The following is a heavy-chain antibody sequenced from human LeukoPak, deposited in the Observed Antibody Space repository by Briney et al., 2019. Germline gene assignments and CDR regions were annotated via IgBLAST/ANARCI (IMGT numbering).Heavy chain of an antibody. V-gene: IGHV3-23*01. CDR3: AKEAYYDILSGSEAEGFMDV. CDR1: GFTFSSSA. D-gene: IGHD3-9*01. Sequence: GVLRLSCAASGFTFSSSAMTWVRQAPEKGLEWVSTLSGSGDSTYYADSVKGRFTISRDNSKNTLFLEMNRLRAEDTAIYYCAKEAYYDILSGSEAEGFMDVWGKGTAVIVSS. CDR2: LSGSGDST. J-gene: IGHJ6*03.